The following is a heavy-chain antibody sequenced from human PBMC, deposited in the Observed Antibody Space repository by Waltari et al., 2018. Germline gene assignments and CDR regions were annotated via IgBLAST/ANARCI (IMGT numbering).Heavy chain of an antibody. Sequence: QVQLQESGPGLVKPSQTLSLTCTVSGGSISSGSYYWSWIRQPAGKGLEWIVRIYTSGSTNYNPALKSRVTIAVDTSKNQCSLKLSSVTAADTAVYYCAREISPYCSSTSCYDGNWFDPWGQGTLVTVSS. CDR3: AREISPYCSSTSCYDGNWFDP. CDR1: GGSISSGSYY. V-gene: IGHV4-61*02. CDR2: IYTSGST. J-gene: IGHJ5*02. D-gene: IGHD2-2*01.